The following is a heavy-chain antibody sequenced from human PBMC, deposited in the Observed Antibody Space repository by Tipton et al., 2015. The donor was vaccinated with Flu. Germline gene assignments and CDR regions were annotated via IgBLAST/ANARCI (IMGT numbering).Heavy chain of an antibody. V-gene: IGHV4-4*07. CDR3: ARGILYSDMWSGYFTSDALDM. Sequence: GLVKPSETLSLICTVSGASLSSYYWSWIRQPAGKGLEWVGRTHTKGVTRYNPSLNSLVTMSIDTSKSQFSLKLSSVTAADTAVYYCARGILYSDMWSGYFTSDALDMWGQGTAVTVSS. D-gene: IGHD3-3*01. CDR1: GASLSSYY. J-gene: IGHJ3*02. CDR2: THTKGVT.